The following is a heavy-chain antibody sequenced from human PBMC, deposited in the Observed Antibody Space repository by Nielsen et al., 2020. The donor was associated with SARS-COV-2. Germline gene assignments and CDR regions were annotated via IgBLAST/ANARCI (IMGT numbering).Heavy chain of an antibody. CDR2: IDPSDSYT. V-gene: IGHV5-10-1*01. CDR1: GYSFTNYR. CDR3: ARLNYDILTKYYYYGMDV. D-gene: IGHD3-9*01. Sequence: GESLKISCKGSGYSFTNYRISWVRQMPGKGLEWMGRIDPSDSYTNYSPSFQGHVTISADKSISTAYLQWSSLKASDTAMYYCARLNYDILTKYYYYGMDVWGQGTTVTVSS. J-gene: IGHJ6*02.